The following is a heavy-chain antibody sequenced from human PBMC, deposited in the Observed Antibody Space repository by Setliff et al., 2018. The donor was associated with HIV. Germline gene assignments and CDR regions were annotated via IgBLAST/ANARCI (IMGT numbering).Heavy chain of an antibody. Sequence: ASVKVSCKASGYTFSSYDINWVRQAPGQGLEWMGRINPNSRGTNYAQKFQGRVTMTMDTSISTAYMELSSLRSDDTAVYYCARGVHTTPYYFDYWGQGILVTVSS. CDR1: GYTFSSYD. CDR3: ARGVHTTPYYFDY. D-gene: IGHD1-1*01. CDR2: INPNSRGT. J-gene: IGHJ4*02. V-gene: IGHV1-2*06.